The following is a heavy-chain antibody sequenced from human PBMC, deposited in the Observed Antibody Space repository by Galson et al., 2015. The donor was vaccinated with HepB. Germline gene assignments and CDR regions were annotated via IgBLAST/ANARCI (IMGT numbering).Heavy chain of an antibody. J-gene: IGHJ4*02. V-gene: IGHV1-18*04. CDR1: GYTFTSYG. D-gene: IGHD6-13*01. Sequence: SVKVSCKASGYTFTSYGISWVRQAPGQGLEWMGWISAYNGNTNYAQKLKGRVTMTTDKSTSTAYMELRSLRSDDTAVYYCARESGFIAAAGIEIHPKPDYWGQGTLVTVSS. CDR2: ISAYNGNT. CDR3: ARESGFIAAAGIEIHPKPDY.